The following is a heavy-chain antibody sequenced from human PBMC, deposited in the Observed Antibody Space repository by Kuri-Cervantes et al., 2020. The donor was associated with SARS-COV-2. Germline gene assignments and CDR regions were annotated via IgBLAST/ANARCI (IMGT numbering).Heavy chain of an antibody. J-gene: IGHJ4*02. CDR2: INPSGGST. CDR3: AYYYDFSEGRFDY. CDR1: GYTFTSYY. Sequence: ASVKVSCKASGYTFTSYYMHWVRQAPGQGLEWMGIINPSGGSTSYAQKFQGRVTMTTDTSTSTAYMELRSLRSDDTAVYYCAYYYDFSEGRFDYWGQGTLVTVSS. D-gene: IGHD3-3*01. V-gene: IGHV1-46*03.